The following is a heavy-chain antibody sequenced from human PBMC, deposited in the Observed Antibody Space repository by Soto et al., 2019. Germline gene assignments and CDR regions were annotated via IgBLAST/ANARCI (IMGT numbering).Heavy chain of an antibody. J-gene: IGHJ5*02. V-gene: IGHV4-34*01. Sequence: QVQLQQWGAGLLKPSETLSLTCAVYGGSFSGYYWSWIRQPPGQGLEWIVEINHSGSTNYNPSLKSRVTISVDTSKNQFSLKLSSVTDADTAVYYCARGRTTVPRAYSTWGQGTLVTVSS. CDR1: GGSFSGYY. D-gene: IGHD4-17*01. CDR2: INHSGST. CDR3: ARGRTTVPRAYST.